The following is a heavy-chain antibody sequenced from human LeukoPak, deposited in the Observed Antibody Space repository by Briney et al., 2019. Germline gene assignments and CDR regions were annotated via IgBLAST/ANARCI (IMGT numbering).Heavy chain of an antibody. CDR2: ISGSGGGT. D-gene: IGHD7-27*01. V-gene: IGHV3-23*01. CDR3: AKDQTGTNYHYYMDV. J-gene: IGHJ6*03. Sequence: GGSLRLSCAASGFTFSSYAMSWVRQAPGKGLEWVSAISGSGGGTYYAVSVKGRFTISRDNYKNTLYLQMNSLSAEDTAVYYCAKDQTGTNYHYYMDVWGKGTTVTVSS. CDR1: GFTFSSYA.